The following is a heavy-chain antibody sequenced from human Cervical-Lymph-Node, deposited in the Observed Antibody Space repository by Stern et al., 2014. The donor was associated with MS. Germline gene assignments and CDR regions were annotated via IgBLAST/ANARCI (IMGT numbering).Heavy chain of an antibody. V-gene: IGHV1-69*01. CDR3: ARDNDDNGMDV. CDR2: FIPIFGTT. Sequence: QVQLVQSGAEVKKPGSSVKVSCKASGGTFINHAISWVRQAPGQGLDWMGGFIPIFGTTHYAQKFQGRVTITADESASTAYMELSSLRSQDTTVYFCARDNDDNGMDVWGQGTTVIVSS. D-gene: IGHD2-8*01. J-gene: IGHJ6*02. CDR1: GGTFINHA.